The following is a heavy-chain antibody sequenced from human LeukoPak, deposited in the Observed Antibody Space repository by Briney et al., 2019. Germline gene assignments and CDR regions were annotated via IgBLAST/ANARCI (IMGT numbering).Heavy chain of an antibody. CDR3: AKDAQRGFDYSNSLEY. CDR1: GFTFSHFG. CDR2: IWSDGSSK. Sequence: GRSLRLSCAASGFTFSHFGFHWVRQAPGKGLEWVAVIWSDGSSKYYGDSVKGRFIIYRDDSQNKVYLQMNSLRAEDTAVYYCAKDAQRGFDYSNSLEYWGRGSLVTVSS. V-gene: IGHV3-33*06. D-gene: IGHD4-11*01. J-gene: IGHJ4*02.